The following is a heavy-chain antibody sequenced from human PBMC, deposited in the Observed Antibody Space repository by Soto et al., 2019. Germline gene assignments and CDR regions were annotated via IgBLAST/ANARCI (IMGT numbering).Heavy chain of an antibody. CDR2: IYYSATT. CDR1: GDSISSYYWSSYY. CDR3: ARGVLRSQNYYYYGMDV. Sequence: PSETLSLTCTVSGDSISSYYWSSYYWSWIRQPPGKGLEWIGYIYYSATTNYSPSFQGHVTISADKSISTAYLQWSSLKASDTAMYYCARGVLRSQNYYYYGMDVWGQGTTVTVSS. D-gene: IGHD2-8*01. V-gene: IGHV4-61*05. J-gene: IGHJ6*02.